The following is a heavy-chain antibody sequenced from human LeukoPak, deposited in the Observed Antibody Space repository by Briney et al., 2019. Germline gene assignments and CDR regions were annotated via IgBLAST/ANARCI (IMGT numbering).Heavy chain of an antibody. J-gene: IGHJ5*02. CDR2: IYTSGST. V-gene: IGHV4-4*09. Sequence: PSETLSLTCTVSGGSISSYYWSWIRQPPGKGLEWIGYIYTSGSTNYNPSLKSRVTISVDTSKNQFSLKLSSVTAADTAVYYCARLRTGGLVAETTSNWFDPWGQGTLVTVSS. CDR3: ARLRTGGLVAETTSNWFDP. CDR1: GGSISSYY. D-gene: IGHD2-8*02.